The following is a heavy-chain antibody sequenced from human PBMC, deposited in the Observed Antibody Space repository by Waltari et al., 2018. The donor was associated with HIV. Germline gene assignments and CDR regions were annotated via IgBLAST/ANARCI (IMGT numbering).Heavy chain of an antibody. V-gene: IGHV3-15*01. D-gene: IGHD3-22*01. J-gene: IGHJ4*02. CDR3: TTGSSGAEDY. Sequence: EVQLVESGGGLVKPGESFTVSCAASGFDFSKDWMSWFRQAPEKGMEWVGRIKSKQSGGTVDYAAPVKGRFTISRDDSKNMMYLQMDSLESEDTAVYYCTTGSSGAEDYWGQGTLVTVSS. CDR1: GFDFSKDW. CDR2: IKSKQSGGTV.